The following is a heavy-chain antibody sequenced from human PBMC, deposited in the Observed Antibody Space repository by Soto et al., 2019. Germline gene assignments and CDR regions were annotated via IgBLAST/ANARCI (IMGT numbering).Heavy chain of an antibody. CDR3: ASKDSYGFGGYFDY. Sequence: SETLSLTCTVSGGSISSYYWSWIRQPPGKGLEWIGSIYYSGSTYYNPSLKSRVTISVATSKNQFSLKLSSVTAADTAVYYCASKDSYGFGGYFDYWGQGTLVTVSS. CDR2: IYYSGST. V-gene: IGHV4-59*05. J-gene: IGHJ4*02. D-gene: IGHD5-18*01. CDR1: GGSISSYY.